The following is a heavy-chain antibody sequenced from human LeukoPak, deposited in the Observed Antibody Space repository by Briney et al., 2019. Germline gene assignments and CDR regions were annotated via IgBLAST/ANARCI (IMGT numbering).Heavy chain of an antibody. CDR2: IYPGDSDT. V-gene: IGHV5-51*01. CDR1: GYSFTSYW. Sequence: GESLKIPCKGSGYSFTSYWIGWVRQMPGKGLEWMGIIYPGDSDTRYSPSFQGQVTISADKSISTAYLQWSSLKASDAAMYYCAGVFGDTAMVIYAFDIWGQGTMVTVSS. J-gene: IGHJ3*02. CDR3: AGVFGDTAMVIYAFDI. D-gene: IGHD5-18*01.